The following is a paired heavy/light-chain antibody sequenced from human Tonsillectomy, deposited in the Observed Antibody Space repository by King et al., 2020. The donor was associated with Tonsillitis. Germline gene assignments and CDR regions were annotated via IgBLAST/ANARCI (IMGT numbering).Light chain of an antibody. J-gene: IGKJ1*01. CDR2: RAS. CDR1: QNINDW. Sequence: DIQMTQSPSTLSASVGDRLTITCRASQNINDWLAWYQQKPGKAPKLLIYRASNLQSGVPSRFSGSGSGTEFTLTINSLQPDDFATYYCQQYNFYWTFGQGTKVEIK. CDR3: QQYNFYWT. V-gene: IGKV1-5*03.
Heavy chain of an antibody. CDR1: GFAFSNYA. CDR3: AREGHTTELQTFDI. V-gene: IGHV3-30-3*01. CDR2: ISYDGSTK. D-gene: IGHD1-1*01. Sequence: QVQLMESGGGVVHPGRSLRLTCAASGFAFSNYAMNWVRQSPGQGLEWVAFISYDGSTKDYVDSVKGRFTISRDNSRNTLYLEMNSLRVDDTAVYYCAREGHTTELQTFDIWGQGTKVGVSP. J-gene: IGHJ3*02.